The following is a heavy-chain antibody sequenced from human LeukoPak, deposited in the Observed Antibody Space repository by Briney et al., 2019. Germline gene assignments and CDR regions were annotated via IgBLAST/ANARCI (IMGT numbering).Heavy chain of an antibody. CDR1: GGSFSGYY. CDR2: INHSGGT. J-gene: IGHJ4*02. D-gene: IGHD2-2*01. V-gene: IGHV4-34*01. CDR3: ARELVVVPAALTDY. Sequence: SETLSLTCAVYGGSFSGYYWSWIRQPPGKGLEWIGEINHSGGTNYNPSLKSRVTISVDTSKNQFSLKLSSVTAADTAVYYCARELVVVPAALTDYWGQGTLVTVSS.